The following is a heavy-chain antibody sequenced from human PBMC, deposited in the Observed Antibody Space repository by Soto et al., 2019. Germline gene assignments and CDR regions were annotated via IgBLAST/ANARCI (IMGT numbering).Heavy chain of an antibody. CDR2: INAGNGNT. V-gene: IGHV1-3*01. D-gene: IGHD5-18*01. J-gene: IGHJ4*02. CDR1: GYTFTSCA. CDR3: ARDGGYSYGYNFDY. Sequence: ASVKVSCKASGYTFTSCAMHWVRQAPGQRLEWMGWINAGNGNTKYSQKSQGRVTITRDTSASTAYMELSSLRSEDTAVYYCARDGGYSYGYNFDYWGQGTLVTVSS.